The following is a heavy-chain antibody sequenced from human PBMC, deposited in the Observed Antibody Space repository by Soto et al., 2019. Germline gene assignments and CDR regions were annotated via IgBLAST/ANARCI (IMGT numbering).Heavy chain of an antibody. J-gene: IGHJ6*02. CDR1: GYTFTSYA. CDR3: ARDDKYYDYVWGSSNGMDV. V-gene: IGHV1-3*01. D-gene: IGHD3-16*01. Sequence: GASVKVSCKASGYTFTSYAMHWVRQAPGQRLEWMGWINAGNGNTKYSQKFQGRVTITRDTSASTAYMELSSLRSEDTAVYYCARDDKYYDYVWGSSNGMDVWGQGTTVTVSS. CDR2: INAGNGNT.